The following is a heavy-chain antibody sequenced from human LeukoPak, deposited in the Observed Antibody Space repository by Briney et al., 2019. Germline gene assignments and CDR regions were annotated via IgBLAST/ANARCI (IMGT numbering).Heavy chain of an antibody. CDR3: ARGQRRLQDY. CDR1: GGSFSGYY. Sequence: SETLSLTCAVYGGSFSGYYWSWIRQPPGKGLEWIGEINHSGSTNYNPSLKSRVTISVDTSKNQFSLKLSSVTAADTAVYYCARGQRRLQDYWGQGTLVTVSS. J-gene: IGHJ4*02. CDR2: INHSGST. V-gene: IGHV4-34*01.